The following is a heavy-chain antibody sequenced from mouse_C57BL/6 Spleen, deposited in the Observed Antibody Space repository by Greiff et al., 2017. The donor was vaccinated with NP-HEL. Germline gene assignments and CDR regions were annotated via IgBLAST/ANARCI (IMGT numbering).Heavy chain of an antibody. J-gene: IGHJ3*01. CDR1: GYAFSSSW. Sequence: VQLQQSGPELVKPGASVKISCKASGYAFSSSWMNWVKQRPGKGLEWIGRIYPGDGDTNYNGKFKGKATLTADKSSSTAYMPLSSLTSEASAFYFWARWTAQVPAWFANGGQGTLVTVSA. V-gene: IGHV1-82*01. CDR2: IYPGDGDT. CDR3: ARWTAQVPAWFAN. D-gene: IGHD3-2*02.